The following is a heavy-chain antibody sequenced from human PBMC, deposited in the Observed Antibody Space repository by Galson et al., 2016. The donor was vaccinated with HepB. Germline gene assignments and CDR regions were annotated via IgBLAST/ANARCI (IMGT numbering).Heavy chain of an antibody. CDR2: IFYNGRT. D-gene: IGHD3-10*01. CDR1: GGSVSSDNYF. V-gene: IGHV4-61*01. Sequence: SETLSLTCTVSGGSVSSDNYFWSWIRQSPVKGLEWIGNIFYNGRTNYNPSLESRVTMSVDTSKNQFSLNLSSVTPADTAVYYCARVNRIGGVGLPGYWGQGTLVTVSS. J-gene: IGHJ4*02. CDR3: ARVNRIGGVGLPGY.